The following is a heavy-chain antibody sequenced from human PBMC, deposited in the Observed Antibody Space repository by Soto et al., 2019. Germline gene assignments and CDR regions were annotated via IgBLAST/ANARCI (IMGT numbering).Heavy chain of an antibody. CDR1: GFTFSGYA. CDR2: ISYDGSNK. CDR3: ARDWLYYDSSGYYGLSYYYYGMDV. Sequence: GGSLRLSCAASGFTFSGYAMHWVRQAPGKGLEWVAVISYDGSNKYYADSVKGRFTISRDNSKNTLYLQMNSLRAEDTAVYYCARDWLYYDSSGYYGLSYYYYGMDVWGQGTTVTVSS. J-gene: IGHJ6*02. V-gene: IGHV3-30-3*01. D-gene: IGHD3-22*01.